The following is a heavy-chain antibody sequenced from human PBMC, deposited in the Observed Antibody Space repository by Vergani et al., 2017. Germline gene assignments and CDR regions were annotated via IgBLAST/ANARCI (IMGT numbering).Heavy chain of an antibody. J-gene: IGHJ4*02. CDR1: GDSVISTDYH. D-gene: IGHD2-15*01. Sequence: QVQLQESGPGLVKPSETLSLTCTVSGDSVISTDYHWGWIRQLPGKGLEWIGSMDYSGSTSYNPSLESRIPISFETPKNQFSLRLTSVTAADTAVYYCASKRGACRAAYCHSYDFWGPGTLVGVSS. CDR3: ASKRGACRAAYCHSYDF. V-gene: IGHV4-39*01. CDR2: MDYSGST.